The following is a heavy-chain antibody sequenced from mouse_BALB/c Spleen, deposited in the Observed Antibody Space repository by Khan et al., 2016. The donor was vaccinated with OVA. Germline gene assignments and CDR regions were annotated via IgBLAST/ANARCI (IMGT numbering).Heavy chain of an antibody. J-gene: IGHJ4*01. CDR2: VTYSGNT. CDR1: GDSITSGF. Sequence: EVQLVESGPSLVKPSQTLSLTCSVTGDSITSGFWNWIRKFPGNKFEYIGYVTYSGNTYYNPSLISRISITRDTSKSQYYLQLNSVTTEDTATYFCARSYGSWAMDYWGQGTSVTVSS. D-gene: IGHD1-1*01. V-gene: IGHV3-8*02. CDR3: ARSYGSWAMDY.